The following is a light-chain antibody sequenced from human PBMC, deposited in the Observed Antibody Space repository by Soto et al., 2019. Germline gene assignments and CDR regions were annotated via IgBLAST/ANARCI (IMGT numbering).Light chain of an antibody. CDR3: QQHSNWPPIT. V-gene: IGKV3-11*01. Sequence: IVLTQCAATLSVSPGKGATLSCRASQSVSSYLAWYQQKPGQAPRLLIYDASNRATGIPARFSGSGSGTDFTLTISSLEPEDFAVYYCQQHSNWPPITFGQGTRPEIK. J-gene: IGKJ5*01. CDR2: DAS. CDR1: QSVSSY.